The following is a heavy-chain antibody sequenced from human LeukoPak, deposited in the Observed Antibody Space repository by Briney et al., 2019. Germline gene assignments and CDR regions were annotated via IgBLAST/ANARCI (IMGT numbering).Heavy chain of an antibody. CDR1: GFTFSNYA. CDR2: VSAGGGGT. J-gene: IGHJ4*02. D-gene: IGHD3-22*01. V-gene: IGHV3-23*01. Sequence: GGSLRLSCAASGFTFSNYAMSWVRQPPGKGLEWVSGVSAGGGGTYYADSVTGRFTASRDNSGNTLSLQMNSLRVDDTAVYYCAKDATRGGYYYVFDSWGQGTLVTVSS. CDR3: AKDATRGGYYYVFDS.